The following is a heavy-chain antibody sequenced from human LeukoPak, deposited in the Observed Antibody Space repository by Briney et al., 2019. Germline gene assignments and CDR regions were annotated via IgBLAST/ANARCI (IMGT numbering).Heavy chain of an antibody. D-gene: IGHD4-23*01. CDR3: ARRAGGYSHPYDY. CDR2: ISYDGSNK. CDR1: GFTLSSYD. Sequence: PGGSLRLSCAASGFTLSSYDMHWVRQAPGKGLEWVAVISYDGSNKYYADSVKGRFTISRDNSKNTLYLQMNSLRAEDTAVYYCARRAGGYSHPYDYWGQGILVTVSS. J-gene: IGHJ4*02. V-gene: IGHV3-30*03.